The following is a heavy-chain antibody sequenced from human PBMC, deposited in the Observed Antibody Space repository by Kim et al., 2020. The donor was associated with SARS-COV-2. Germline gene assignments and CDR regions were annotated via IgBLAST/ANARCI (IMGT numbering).Heavy chain of an antibody. CDR1: GFTFSSYW. J-gene: IGHJ4*02. D-gene: IGHD6-19*01. Sequence: GSLRLSCAASGFTFSSYWMSWVRQAPGKGLEWVANIKQDGSEKYYVDSVKGRFTISRDNAKNSLYLQMNSLRAEDTAVYYCVRDAHQWLVPGYFDYWGQGTLVTVSS. CDR2: IKQDGSEK. CDR3: VRDAHQWLVPGYFDY. V-gene: IGHV3-7*01.